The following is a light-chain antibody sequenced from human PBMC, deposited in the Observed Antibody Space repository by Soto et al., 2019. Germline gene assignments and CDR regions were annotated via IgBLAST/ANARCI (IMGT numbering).Light chain of an antibody. CDR3: QHRSIWPVS. CDR1: QSVNIY. V-gene: IGKV3-11*01. Sequence: IVLTHSQATLSLSPCEGATLYPSASQSVNIYLAWYQQKPGLAPRLLIYDASSRATGVPARFSDSGSRTDFTLTISSLEPEDFAVYYCQHRSIWPVSFGQGTRLEIK. J-gene: IGKJ5*01. CDR2: DAS.